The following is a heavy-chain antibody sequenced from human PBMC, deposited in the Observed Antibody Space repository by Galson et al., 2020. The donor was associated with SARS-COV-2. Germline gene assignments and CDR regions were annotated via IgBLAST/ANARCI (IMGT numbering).Heavy chain of an antibody. J-gene: IGHJ1*01. Sequence: GESLKISCAASGFTFSSYGMHWVRQGPGKGLEWVALIWYDGGKKYYADSVKGRFTISRDNSKNTLYLQMDSLRAEDTAVYYCVRSPPHGIDYGSEFDWGQGTLVTVSS. CDR2: IWYDGGKK. V-gene: IGHV3-33*01. CDR3: VRSPPHGIDYGSEFD. CDR1: GFTFSSYG. D-gene: IGHD3-10*01.